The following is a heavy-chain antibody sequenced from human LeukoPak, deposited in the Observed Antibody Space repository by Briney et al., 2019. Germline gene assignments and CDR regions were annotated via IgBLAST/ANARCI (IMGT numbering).Heavy chain of an antibody. Sequence: SETLSLTCTVSGGSISSSSYYWGWIRQPPGKGREWIGSIYYSGSTYYNPSLKSRVTISVDTSKNQFSMKLSSVTAADTAVYYCARFPFFYDSSGSNFDYWGQGTLVTVSS. J-gene: IGHJ4*02. CDR2: IYYSGST. V-gene: IGHV4-39*07. D-gene: IGHD3-22*01. CDR1: GGSISSSSYY. CDR3: ARFPFFYDSSGSNFDY.